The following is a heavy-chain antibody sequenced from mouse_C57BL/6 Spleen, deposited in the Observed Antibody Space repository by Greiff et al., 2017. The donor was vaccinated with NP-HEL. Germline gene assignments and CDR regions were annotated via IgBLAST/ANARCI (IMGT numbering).Heavy chain of an antibody. CDR2: IWSGGST. J-gene: IGHJ1*03. CDR1: GFSLTSYG. Sequence: VKLVESGPGLVQPSQSLSITCTVSGFSLTSYGVHWVRQSPGKGLEWLGVIWSGGSTDYNAAFISRLSISKDNSKSQVFFKMNSLQADDTAIYYCARMDDGYLYWYFDVWGTGTTVTVSS. V-gene: IGHV2-2*01. D-gene: IGHD2-3*01. CDR3: ARMDDGYLYWYFDV.